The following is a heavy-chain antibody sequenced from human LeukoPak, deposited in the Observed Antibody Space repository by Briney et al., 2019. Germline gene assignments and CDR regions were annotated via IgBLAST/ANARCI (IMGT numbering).Heavy chain of an antibody. CDR1: GGTFSTYA. V-gene: IGHV1-69*13. J-gene: IGHJ4*01. CDR2: IIPIFGTS. CDR3: ARPADYGDYFDY. D-gene: IGHD4-17*01. Sequence: ASVKVSCKASGGTFSTYAISWVRQAPGQGLEWMGGIIPIFGTSNYAQKFQGRVTIAADESTTTAYMELSSLKSDDTAVYYCARPADYGDYFDYWGQGTLVTVSS.